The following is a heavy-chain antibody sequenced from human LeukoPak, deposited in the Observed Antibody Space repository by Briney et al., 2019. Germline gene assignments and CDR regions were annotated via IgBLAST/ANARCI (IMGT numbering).Heavy chain of an antibody. J-gene: IGHJ3*02. Sequence: GSSVKLSCKASGGTFSSYAISWVRQAPGQGLEWMGGIIPIFGTANYAQKFQGRVTITADESTSTAYMELSSLRSEDTAVYYCARARSFDFEYCVLDFSAEEVCDAFDIWGQGTMVTVSS. CDR1: GGTFSSYA. D-gene: IGHD2/OR15-2a*01. CDR2: IIPIFGTA. CDR3: ARARSFDFEYCVLDFSAEEVCDAFDI. V-gene: IGHV1-69*01.